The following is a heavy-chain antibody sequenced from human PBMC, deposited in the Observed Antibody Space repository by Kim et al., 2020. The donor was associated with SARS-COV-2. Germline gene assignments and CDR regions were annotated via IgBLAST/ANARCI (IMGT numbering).Heavy chain of an antibody. CDR2: IFYSGST. D-gene: IGHD3-10*01. J-gene: IGHJ4*02. V-gene: IGHV4-59*08. CDR3: ARITMVRGIDLDY. CDR1: GGFLSNYY. Sequence: SETLSLTCTVSGGFLSNYYWSWIRQPPGKGLEWIGYIFYSGSTNSNPSLGSRVTMSVDMSKNQFSLRLNSVTAADTAVYYCARITMVRGIDLDYWGQGMLVTVSS.